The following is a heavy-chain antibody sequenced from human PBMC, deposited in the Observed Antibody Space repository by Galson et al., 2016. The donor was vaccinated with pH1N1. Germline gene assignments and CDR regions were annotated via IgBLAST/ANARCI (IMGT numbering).Heavy chain of an antibody. V-gene: IGHV4-59*12. J-gene: IGHJ3*02. Sequence: SETLSLTCTVSGGSISSYYWSWIRQHPGKGLEWLGYVYYSGSTYYNPSLKSRLTISVDTSKNQFSLKLRSVTAADTAVYYCARDYRELLGDGFDIWGQGTTVTVSA. CDR1: GGSISSYY. D-gene: IGHD1-26*01. CDR3: ARDYRELLGDGFDI. CDR2: VYYSGST.